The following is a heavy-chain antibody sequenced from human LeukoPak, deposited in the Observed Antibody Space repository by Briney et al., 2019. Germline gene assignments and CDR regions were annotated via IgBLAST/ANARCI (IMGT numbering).Heavy chain of an antibody. D-gene: IGHD2-15*01. V-gene: IGHV3-66*01. J-gene: IGHJ4*02. CDR1: GFTVSSNY. CDR3: APDFNRGGRDHY. CDR2: ICSGGST. Sequence: PGGSLRLSCAASGFTVSSNYMSWVRQAPGKGLEWVSVICSGGSTYYADSVKGRFTISRDNSKNTLYLQMNSLRDEDTAVYYCAPDFNRGGRDHYWGQGTLVTVSS.